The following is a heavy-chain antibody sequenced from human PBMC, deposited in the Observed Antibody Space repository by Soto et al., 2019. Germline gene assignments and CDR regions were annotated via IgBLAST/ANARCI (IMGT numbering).Heavy chain of an antibody. D-gene: IGHD2-2*01. J-gene: IGHJ4*02. CDR3: ARWRNDCSTTSCYHFDY. CDR2: IYHSGTT. V-gene: IGHV4-38-2*01. CDR1: DFSISSGHY. Sequence: LSETLSLTCAVSDFSISSGHYWGWIRQPPGKGLEWIGSIYHSGTTYNNPPLKSRVTMSVDKSKNQFSLKLSSVTAADTAVYYCARWRNDCSTTSCYHFDYWGQGTLVTVSS.